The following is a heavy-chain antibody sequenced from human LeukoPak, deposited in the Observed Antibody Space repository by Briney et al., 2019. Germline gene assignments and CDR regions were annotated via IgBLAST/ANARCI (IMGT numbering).Heavy chain of an antibody. J-gene: IGHJ4*02. CDR2: INQEGSKE. Sequence: GGSLSLSCTASGFIYCKYWMTWLRQPPGKGLEWVAQINQEGSKEYYIDSVKTRFSISRDNARNSLSLQMNSLRAEDTAVYYCVRDGGVSGYDLLDYWGQGTLVTVSS. CDR3: VRDGGVSGYDLLDY. D-gene: IGHD5-12*01. CDR1: GFIYCKYW. V-gene: IGHV3-7*01.